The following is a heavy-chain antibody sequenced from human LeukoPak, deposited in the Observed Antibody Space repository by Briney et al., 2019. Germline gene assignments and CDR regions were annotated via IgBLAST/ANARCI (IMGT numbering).Heavy chain of an antibody. CDR2: ISGSGGST. D-gene: IGHD3-3*01. V-gene: IGHV3-23*01. J-gene: IGHJ4*02. CDR3: AKERKYYDFWSGYKPSSYFDY. Sequence: GGSLRLSCAASGFTFSSYAMSWVRQAPGKGLEWVSAISGSGGSTYYADSVKGRFTISRDNSKNTLYLQMNSLRAEDTAVYYCAKERKYYDFWSGYKPSSYFDYWGQGTLVTVSS. CDR1: GFTFSSYA.